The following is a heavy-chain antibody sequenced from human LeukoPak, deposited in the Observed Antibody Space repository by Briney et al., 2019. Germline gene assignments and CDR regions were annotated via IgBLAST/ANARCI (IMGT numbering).Heavy chain of an antibody. J-gene: IGHJ6*02. CDR3: ALLEGPRGMDV. D-gene: IGHD2-15*01. CDR2: INHSGST. CDR1: GGSFSGYY. Sequence: SETLSLTCAVYGGSFSGYYWSWIRQPPGKGLEWIGEINHSGSTNYNPSLKSRVTISVDTSKNQFSLKLSSVTAADTAVYYCALLEGPRGMDVWGQGTTVTVSS. V-gene: IGHV4-34*01.